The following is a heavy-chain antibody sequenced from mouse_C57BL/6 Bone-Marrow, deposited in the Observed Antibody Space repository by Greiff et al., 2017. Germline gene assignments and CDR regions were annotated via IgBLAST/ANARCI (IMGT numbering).Heavy chain of an antibody. CDR1: GFSLSAFGMG. D-gene: IGHD2-1*01. CDR3: ARIGRICGNYEGAMDY. Sequence: QVTLKESGPGILQPSQTLSLTCSFSGFSLSAFGMGVGWIRQPSGKGLEWLAHSWWDDDKYYNPALKSRLTISKDTSKNHVFLKVANVGTADTAAYYCARIGRICGNYEGAMDYWGQGTSVTVSS. V-gene: IGHV8-8*01. CDR2: SWWDDDK. J-gene: IGHJ4*01.